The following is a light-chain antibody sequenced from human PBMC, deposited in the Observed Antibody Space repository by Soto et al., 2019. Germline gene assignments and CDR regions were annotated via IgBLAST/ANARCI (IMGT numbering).Light chain of an antibody. CDR3: SSYISSSTYV. Sequence: QSALTQPASVSGSPGQSITISCTGTSSDVGGYSYVSWYQQHPGKAPKLMIYDVSNRPSGVSNRFSGSKSGNTASLTISGLQAEDEADYYCSSYISSSTYVFGTGTKVTVL. J-gene: IGLJ1*01. CDR2: DVS. CDR1: SSDVGGYSY. V-gene: IGLV2-14*01.